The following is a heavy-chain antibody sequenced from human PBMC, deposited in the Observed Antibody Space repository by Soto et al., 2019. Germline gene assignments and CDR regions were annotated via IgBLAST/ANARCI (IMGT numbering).Heavy chain of an antibody. V-gene: IGHV4-31*03. J-gene: IGHJ4*02. CDR3: ARGNSLGIDSITMIFFDY. D-gene: IGHD3-22*01. CDR2: IYYSGST. CDR1: GGSISSGGYY. Sequence: SETLSLTCTVSGGSISSGGYYWSWIRQHPGKGLEWIGYIYYSGSTYYNPSLKSRVTISVDTSKNQFSLKLSSVTAADTAVYYCARGNSLGIDSITMIFFDYWGQGTLVTVSS.